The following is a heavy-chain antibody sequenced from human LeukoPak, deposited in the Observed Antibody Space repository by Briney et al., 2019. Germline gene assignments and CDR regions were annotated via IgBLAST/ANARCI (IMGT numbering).Heavy chain of an antibody. Sequence: PSETLSLTCTVSAGSIRGYSWSWLRQPPGKGLEWLGYISDSGSTSYNPSLKTRIIISLDTSKNQFSLKLSSATAADTAVYYCARWGRPNFDYWGQGTLVTVSS. J-gene: IGHJ4*02. CDR3: ARWGRPNFDY. V-gene: IGHV4-59*01. CDR2: ISDSGST. CDR1: AGSIRGYS. D-gene: IGHD7-27*01.